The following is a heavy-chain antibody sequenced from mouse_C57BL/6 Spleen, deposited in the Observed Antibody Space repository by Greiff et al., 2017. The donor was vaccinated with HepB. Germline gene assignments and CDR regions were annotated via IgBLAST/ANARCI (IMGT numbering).Heavy chain of an antibody. CDR2: IDPENGDT. CDR3: TCDEGDYYAMDY. CDR1: GFNIKDDY. Sequence: EVQLQQSGAELVRPGASVKLSCTASGFNIKDDYMHWVKQRPEQGLEWIGWIDPENGDTEYASKFQGKATITADTSSNTAYLQLSSLKSEDTAVDDCTCDEGDYYAMDYWGQGTSFTVSS. D-gene: IGHD2-13*01. V-gene: IGHV14-4*01. J-gene: IGHJ4*01.